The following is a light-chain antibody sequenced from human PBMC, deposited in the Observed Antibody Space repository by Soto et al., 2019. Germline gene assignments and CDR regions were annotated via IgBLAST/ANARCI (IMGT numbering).Light chain of an antibody. V-gene: IGKV1-39*01. Sequence: DIQMIQSASSLSASIGDRVTITCRASQSISNYLHWYQQKPGKAPKLLIYAASSLQSGVPSRFSGSGSGTEFTLTISSLQPEDFATYYCQQSYSTLITFGQGTRLEIK. CDR1: QSISNY. CDR3: QQSYSTLIT. J-gene: IGKJ5*01. CDR2: AAS.